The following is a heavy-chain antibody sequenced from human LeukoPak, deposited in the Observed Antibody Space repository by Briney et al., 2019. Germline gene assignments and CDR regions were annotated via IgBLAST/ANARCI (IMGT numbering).Heavy chain of an antibody. D-gene: IGHD1-26*01. V-gene: IGHV4-59*01. CDR2: IYYSGGT. CDR3: ARHGGSYGPDFDY. Sequence: PSETLSLTCTVSGGSISSYYWSWTRQPPGKGLEWIGYIYYSGGTNYNPSLKSRVTISVDTSKNQFSLKLSSVTAADTAVYYCARHGGSYGPDFDYWGQGTLVTVSS. CDR1: GGSISSYY. J-gene: IGHJ4*02.